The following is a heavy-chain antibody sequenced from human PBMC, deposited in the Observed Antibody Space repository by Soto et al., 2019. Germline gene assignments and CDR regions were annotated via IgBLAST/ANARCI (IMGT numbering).Heavy chain of an antibody. D-gene: IGHD6-19*01. CDR1: AFPFSSYA. Sequence: PGGSLRLSCAASAFPFSSYAMSWVRQSPGKGREWVSASSGNGAETSYAASLRGRFTICRENSRDTLYLQMNSLRADDTAVYYCGKERRGSGWFVCSYWRQGIRGTAS. CDR2: SSGNGAET. CDR3: GKERRGSGWFVCSY. V-gene: IGHV3-23*01. J-gene: IGHJ4*02.